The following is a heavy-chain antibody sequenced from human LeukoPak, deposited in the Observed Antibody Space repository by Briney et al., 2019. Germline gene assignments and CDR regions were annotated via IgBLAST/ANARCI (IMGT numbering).Heavy chain of an antibody. CDR3: ATSDY. Sequence: PGGSLRLSCAASGLSFSDYPFHWVRQAPGKGLEWVSSISSSSSYIYYADSVKGRFTISRDNAKNSLYLQMNSLRAEDTAVYYCATSDYWGQGTLVTVSS. CDR2: ISSSSSYI. J-gene: IGHJ4*02. CDR1: GLSFSDYP. V-gene: IGHV3-21*01.